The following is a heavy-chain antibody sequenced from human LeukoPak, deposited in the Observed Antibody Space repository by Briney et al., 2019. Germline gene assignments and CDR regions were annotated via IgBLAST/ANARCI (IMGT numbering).Heavy chain of an antibody. CDR3: ARQTGSGLFSLP. D-gene: IGHD3-10*01. V-gene: IGHV4-39*01. Sequence: PSETLSLTCTVSGGSISSSSYYWGWIRQTPGKGLEWIGEINHSGRTNYNPSLKSRVTISADTSKNQFSLELRSVTAADTAVYYCARQTGSGLFSLPGGQGTLVTVSS. J-gene: IGHJ4*02. CDR1: GGSISSSSYY. CDR2: INHSGRT.